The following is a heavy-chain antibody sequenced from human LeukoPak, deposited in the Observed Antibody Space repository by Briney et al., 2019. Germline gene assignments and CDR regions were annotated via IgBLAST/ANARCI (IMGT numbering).Heavy chain of an antibody. CDR3: EKAGYGDYVGWFDP. CDR2: ISSSGDST. J-gene: IGHJ5*02. CDR1: GFTFSNYA. D-gene: IGHD5-12*01. V-gene: IGHV3-23*01. Sequence: PGGSLRLSCAASGFTFSNYAMTWVRQAPGKGLFWVSAISSSGDSTYYADSVKGRFTISRDNPKNTLHLQMNSLRAEDTAVYYCEKAGYGDYVGWFDPWDQGTLVTVSS.